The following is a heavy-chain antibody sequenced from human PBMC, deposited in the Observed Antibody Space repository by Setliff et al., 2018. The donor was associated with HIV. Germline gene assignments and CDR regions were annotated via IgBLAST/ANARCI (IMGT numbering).Heavy chain of an antibody. Sequence: SETLSLTCAVYGGSFSGYYWSWNRQPPGKGLEWIGEINHSGSTNYNPSLKSRVTISVDTSKNQFSLKLSSVTAADTAVYYCNIYYYYYMDVWGKGTTVTVSS. CDR1: GGSFSGYY. CDR3: NIYYYYYMDV. CDR2: INHSGST. J-gene: IGHJ6*03. V-gene: IGHV4-34*01.